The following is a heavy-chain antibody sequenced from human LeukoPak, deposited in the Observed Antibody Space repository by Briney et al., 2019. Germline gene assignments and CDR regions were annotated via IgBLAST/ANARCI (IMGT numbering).Heavy chain of an antibody. CDR3: TRQWHTPSDY. CDR1: GFIFNNYW. Sequence: PGGSLRLSCAASGFIFNNYWMHRVRQSPGEGPLWLARINGDGSSTSYAHSVQGRFSISRDNAKSTLYLQMNSLTAEDTAVYYCTRQWHTPSDYWGQGTQVTVSS. D-gene: IGHD6-19*01. J-gene: IGHJ4*02. V-gene: IGHV3-74*01. CDR2: INGDGSST.